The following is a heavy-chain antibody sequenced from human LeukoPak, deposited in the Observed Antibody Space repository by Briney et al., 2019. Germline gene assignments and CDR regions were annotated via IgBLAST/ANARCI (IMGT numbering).Heavy chain of an antibody. J-gene: IGHJ5*02. CDR2: IYYSGST. CDR3: ARHAYYYDSTGYYYWFDP. V-gene: IGHV4-59*01. CDR1: GGSISSYY. D-gene: IGHD3-22*01. Sequence: SETLSLTCTVSGGSISSYYWSWIRQPPGKGLEWIGYIYYSGSTNYNPSLKSRVTISVDTSKNQFSLKLSSVTAADTAVYYCARHAYYYDSTGYYYWFDPWGQGTLVTVSS.